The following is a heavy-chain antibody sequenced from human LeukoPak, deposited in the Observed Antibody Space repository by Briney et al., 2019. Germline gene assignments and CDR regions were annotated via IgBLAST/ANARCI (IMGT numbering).Heavy chain of an antibody. CDR1: GFTFSSYG. CDR2: ISYDGSNK. D-gene: IGHD6-13*01. J-gene: IGHJ3*02. V-gene: IGHV3-30*03. CDR3: HIAAAGTGDAFDI. Sequence: SGGSLRLSCAASGFTFSSYGMHWVRQAPGKGLEWVAVISYDGSNKYYADSVKGRFTISRDNSKNTLYLQMNSLRAEDTAVYYCHIAAAGTGDAFDIWGQGTMVTVSS.